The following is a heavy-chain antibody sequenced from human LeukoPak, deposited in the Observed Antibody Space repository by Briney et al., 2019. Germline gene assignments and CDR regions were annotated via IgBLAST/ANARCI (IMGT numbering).Heavy chain of an antibody. D-gene: IGHD6-13*01. V-gene: IGHV3-66*02. CDR1: GFTVSSNY. Sequence: GGSLRLSCAASGFTVSSNYMSWGRQAPGKGLEWVSVIYSGGSTYYADSVKGRFTISRDNSKNTLYLQMNSLRAEDTAVYYCGSGSSSWSPFDYWGQGTLVTVSS. J-gene: IGHJ4*02. CDR2: IYSGGST. CDR3: GSGSSSWSPFDY.